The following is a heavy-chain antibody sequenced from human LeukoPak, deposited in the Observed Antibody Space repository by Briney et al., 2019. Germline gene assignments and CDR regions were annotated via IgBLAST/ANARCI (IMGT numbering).Heavy chain of an antibody. J-gene: IGHJ4*02. CDR1: GFIFSSYG. CDR2: HFASNK. V-gene: IGHV3-33*01. D-gene: IGHD6-19*01. CDR3: ARGPNLYAVADNIDY. Sequence: PGGSLRLSCVTSGFIFSSYGIHWVRQAPGKGLEWVAWHFASNKYYAESVRGRFTMSRDNSKSTLYLQMDSLRVEDTAVYYCARGPNLYAVADNIDYWGQGTLVTVSS.